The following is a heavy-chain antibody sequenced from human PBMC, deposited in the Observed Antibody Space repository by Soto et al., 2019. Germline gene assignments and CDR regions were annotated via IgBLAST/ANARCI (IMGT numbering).Heavy chain of an antibody. D-gene: IGHD1-26*01. V-gene: IGHV3-72*01. CDR2: SGNKANSDTT. J-gene: IGHJ3*02. CDR3: TRGYSGIDIYAFDI. Sequence: GGSLRLSCAVSGSTLSDHYVDWVRQAPGKGLEWVGRSGNKANSDTTEYGSSVKGRFTISRDDSKNSMYLQMNSLKTEDTAVYYCTRGYSGIDIYAFDIWGQGTLVTVSS. CDR1: GSTLSDHY.